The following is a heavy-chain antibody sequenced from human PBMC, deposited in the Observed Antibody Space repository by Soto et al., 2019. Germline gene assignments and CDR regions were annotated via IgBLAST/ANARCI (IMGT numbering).Heavy chain of an antibody. Sequence: EVQLLESGGGLVQPGGSLRLSCAASGFTFSSYDMSWVRQAPGKGLEWVSAISGSGGSTYYADSVKGRFTISRDNSKNTLNLQMNILRAEDTAVYYSAYSSTPFDYWGQGTLVTVSS. V-gene: IGHV3-23*01. CDR2: ISGSGGST. D-gene: IGHD6-13*01. CDR3: AYSSTPFDY. CDR1: GFTFSSYD. J-gene: IGHJ4*02.